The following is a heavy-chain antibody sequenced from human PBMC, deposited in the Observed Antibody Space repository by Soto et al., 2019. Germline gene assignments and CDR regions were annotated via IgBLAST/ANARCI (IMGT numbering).Heavy chain of an antibody. CDR1: GGSISSGGYY. Sequence: SETLSLTCTVSGGSISSGGYYWSWIRQHPGKGLEWIGYIYYSGSTYYNPSLKSRVTISVDTSKNQFSLKLSFATAADTAVYYCARVGYYGSGSYYIIDYWGQGTLVTVSS. CDR3: ARVGYYGSGSYYIIDY. CDR2: IYYSGST. D-gene: IGHD3-10*01. V-gene: IGHV4-31*03. J-gene: IGHJ4*02.